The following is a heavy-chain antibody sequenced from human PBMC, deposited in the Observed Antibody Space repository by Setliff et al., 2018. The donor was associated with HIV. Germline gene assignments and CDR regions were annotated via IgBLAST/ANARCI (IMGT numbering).Heavy chain of an antibody. Sequence: PGGSLRLSCAASGFTFSNAWMSWVRQAPGKGLEWVGRIKSKTDGGTTDYAAPVKGRFTTSRDDSKNTRYLLMNSLKTEDTAVYYCTTEREGAPRAERAGDAFDIWGQGTMVTVSS. CDR3: TTEREGAPRAERAGDAFDI. J-gene: IGHJ3*02. CDR1: GFTFSNAW. V-gene: IGHV3-15*01. D-gene: IGHD1-1*01. CDR2: IKSKTDGGTT.